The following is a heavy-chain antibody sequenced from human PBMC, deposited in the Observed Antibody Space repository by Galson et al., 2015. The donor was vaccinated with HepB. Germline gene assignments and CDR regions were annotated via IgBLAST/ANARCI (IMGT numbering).Heavy chain of an antibody. D-gene: IGHD1-26*01. V-gene: IGHV3-23*01. CDR1: GFTFTNCA. CDR3: AKGGRYSGSYSLFDF. J-gene: IGHJ4*02. Sequence: SLRLSCEASGFTFTNCAMSWVRQAPGRGLEWVSTISGSGGTTFYADSVRGRFTISRDNSKNTLSLQMNSLRAEDTAIYYCAKGGRYSGSYSLFDFWGQGTLVTVSP. CDR2: ISGSGGTT.